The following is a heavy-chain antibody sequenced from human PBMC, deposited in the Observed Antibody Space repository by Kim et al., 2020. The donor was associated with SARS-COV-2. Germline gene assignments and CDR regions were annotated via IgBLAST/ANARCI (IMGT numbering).Heavy chain of an antibody. V-gene: IGHV3-23*01. CDR1: GFTFSNYA. CDR3: ASAVSQNYYYGMDV. Sequence: GGSLRLSCAASGFTFSNYAMNWVRQAPGKGLEWVSAISVGTGSTYYADSVKGRFTISRDNSKGTLSLQMSSLRAEDTAVYYCASAVSQNYYYGMDVWGQGTTVTVSS. J-gene: IGHJ6*02. CDR2: ISVGTGST. D-gene: IGHD6-25*01.